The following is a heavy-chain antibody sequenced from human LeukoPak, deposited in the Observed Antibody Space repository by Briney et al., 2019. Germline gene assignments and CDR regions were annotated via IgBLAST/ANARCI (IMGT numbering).Heavy chain of an antibody. V-gene: IGHV4-31*09. D-gene: IGHD3-3*01. CDR1: GGSISSGGYY. CDR3: AKSGDYCLDY. CDR2: IYYSGST. Sequence: PSETLSLTCTVSGGSISSGGYYWSWIRQHPGKGLEWIGYIYYSGSTYYNPSLKSRVTISVDKSKNQFSLKVTSVTAADTAIYYCAKSGDYCLDYWGPGTLVTVSS. J-gene: IGHJ4*02.